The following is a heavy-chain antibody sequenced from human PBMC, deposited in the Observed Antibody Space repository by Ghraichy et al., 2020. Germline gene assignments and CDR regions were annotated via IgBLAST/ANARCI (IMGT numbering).Heavy chain of an antibody. D-gene: IGHD6-6*01. CDR3: AREGKQLDSYYYYGMDV. V-gene: IGHV1-2*02. J-gene: IGHJ6*02. CDR2: INPNSGGT. CDR1: GYTFTGYY. Sequence: ASVKVSCKASGYTFTGYYMHWVRQAPGQGLEWMGWINPNSGGTNYAQKFQGRVTMTMDTSISTAYMELSRLRSDDTAVYYCAREGKQLDSYYYYGMDVWGQGTTVTVSS.